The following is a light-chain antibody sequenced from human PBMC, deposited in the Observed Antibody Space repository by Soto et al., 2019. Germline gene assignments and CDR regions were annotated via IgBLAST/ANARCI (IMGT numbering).Light chain of an antibody. Sequence: AIQMTQSPSSLSASVGDRVTITCRASQGIGNDLGWYQQKPGKAPKLLIYAASSLQSGVPSRFSGSGSGTDFTLTISSLQPEDFATYYCQQTYSTPPTFGQGTKVDIK. CDR3: QQTYSTPPT. CDR2: AAS. CDR1: QGIGND. V-gene: IGKV1-6*01. J-gene: IGKJ1*01.